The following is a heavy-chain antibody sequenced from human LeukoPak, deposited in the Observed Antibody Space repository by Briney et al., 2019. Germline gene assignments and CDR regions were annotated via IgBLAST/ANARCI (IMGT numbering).Heavy chain of an antibody. V-gene: IGHV3-30*02. CDR2: IRYDGSNK. Sequence: GGSLRLSCAASGFTFSSYGMHWVRQAPGKGLEWVAFIRYDGSNKYYADSVKGRFTISRDNSKNTLYLQMNSLRAEDTAVYYCAKDLDPLIVFAVTSAPGGDCWGQGTLVTVSS. J-gene: IGHJ4*02. CDR3: AKDLDPLIVFAVTSAPGGDC. CDR1: GFTFSSYG. D-gene: IGHD3-22*01.